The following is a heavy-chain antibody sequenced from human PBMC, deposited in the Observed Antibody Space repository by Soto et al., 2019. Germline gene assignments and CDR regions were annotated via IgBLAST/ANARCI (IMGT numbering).Heavy chain of an antibody. V-gene: IGHV4-4*02. CDR3: ARDKITGLFDY. D-gene: IGHD2-8*02. CDR2: IYHNGRF. J-gene: IGHJ4*02. Sequence: SETLSLTCAVSGGSITSNWWSWVRQPPGKGLEWIGEIYHNGRFNYNPSLRSRLTISIDTSKNQFSLKLTSVTAADTAVDYCARDKITGLFDYWGQGTLVTVSS. CDR1: GGSITSNW.